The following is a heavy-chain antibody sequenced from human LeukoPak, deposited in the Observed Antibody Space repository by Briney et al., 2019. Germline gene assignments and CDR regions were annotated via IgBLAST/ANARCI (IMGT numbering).Heavy chain of an antibody. J-gene: IGHJ6*03. CDR1: GGSISSSSYY. Sequence: ASETLSLTCTVSGGSISSSSYYWGWIRQPPGKGLEWIGSIYYSGSTYYNPSLKSRVTISVDTSKNQFSLKLSSVTAADTAVYYCARHLYYYYYYMDVWGKGTTVTVSS. CDR3: ARHLYYYYYYMDV. V-gene: IGHV4-39*01. CDR2: IYYSGST.